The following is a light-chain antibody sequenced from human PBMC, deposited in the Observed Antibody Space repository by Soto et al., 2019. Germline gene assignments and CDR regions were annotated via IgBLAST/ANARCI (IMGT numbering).Light chain of an antibody. J-gene: IGKJ2*01. Sequence: DIQMTQSPYSLSAAVGDRVTIACRASQNINTYLNWYQQKPGKAPKLLIFDAASLQSGVPSRFSGSGSGTDFTLTISCLQSEDFATYFCQQYYSYPQTFGQGTKLEIK. CDR2: DAA. CDR3: QQYYSYPQT. V-gene: IGKV1-39*01. CDR1: QNINTY.